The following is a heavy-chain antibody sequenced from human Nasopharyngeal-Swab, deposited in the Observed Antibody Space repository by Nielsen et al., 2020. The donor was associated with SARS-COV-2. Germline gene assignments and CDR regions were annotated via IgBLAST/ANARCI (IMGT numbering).Heavy chain of an antibody. J-gene: IGHJ5*02. V-gene: IGHV4-34*12. CDR1: GGSFSGYS. CDR3: ARISGWYWLDP. CDR2: IIQSGST. D-gene: IGHD6-19*01. Sequence: SETLSLTCAVYGGSFSGYSWIWVRQLPGKGLEWLGQIIQSGSTNYKPSLKSRVTISADTSKNQLSLKVNSLTAADTAVYYCARISGWYWLDPLGQGTLVTVSS.